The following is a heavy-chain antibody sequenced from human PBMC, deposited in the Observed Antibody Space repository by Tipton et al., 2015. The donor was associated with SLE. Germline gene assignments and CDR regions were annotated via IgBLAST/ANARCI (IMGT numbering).Heavy chain of an antibody. CDR3: ARGCSSSTCEPFYFFGMDV. CDR1: GGSISSSPYY. CDR2: IYYSGST. J-gene: IGHJ6*02. D-gene: IGHD2-2*01. Sequence: TLSLTCTVSGGSISSSPYYWAWIRQPPGKGLEWIGSIYYSGSTYYSPSLESRVTITVDMSKNQFSLRLISVTAADTAVYYCARGCSSSTCEPFYFFGMDVWGQGTTVTVSS. V-gene: IGHV4-39*07.